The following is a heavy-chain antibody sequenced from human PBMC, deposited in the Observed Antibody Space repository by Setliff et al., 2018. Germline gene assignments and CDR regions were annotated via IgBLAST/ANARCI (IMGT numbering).Heavy chain of an antibody. D-gene: IGHD5-18*01. Sequence: SETLSLTCTVSGDSISSRRNYWGWFRQPAGKELEWIGQIYTSWSTNYNPSLKSRVTISLDTSKNQFSLSLTSVTAEDTAVYYCARSLSQFYNSGYLWWFDPWGQGTLVTVSS. CDR3: ARSLSQFYNSGYLWWFDP. CDR2: IYTSWST. J-gene: IGHJ5*02. CDR1: GDSISSRRNY. V-gene: IGHV4-61*09.